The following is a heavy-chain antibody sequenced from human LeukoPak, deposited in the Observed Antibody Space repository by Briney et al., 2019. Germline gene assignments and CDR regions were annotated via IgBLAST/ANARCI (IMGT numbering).Heavy chain of an antibody. CDR1: GGSISSGGYY. J-gene: IGHJ4*02. CDR3: ARSSSSASTAFDY. Sequence: SQTLSLTCTVSGGSISSGGYYWSWIRQHPGKGLEWIGYIYYSGSTYYNPSLKSRVTISVDTSKNQFSLKLSSVTAADTAVYYCARSSSSASTAFDYWGQGTLATVSS. CDR2: IYYSGST. D-gene: IGHD6-6*01. V-gene: IGHV4-31*03.